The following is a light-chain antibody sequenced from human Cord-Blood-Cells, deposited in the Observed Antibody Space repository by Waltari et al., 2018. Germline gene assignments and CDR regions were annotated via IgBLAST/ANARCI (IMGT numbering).Light chain of an antibody. J-gene: IGKJ3*01. V-gene: IGKV3-20*01. CDR2: GAS. Sequence: EIVLTQSPGTLSLSPGERATLSCRASQSVSSSYLARYQQKPGQAPRLLIYGASSRATGIPDRFSVSGSGTDFTLTISRLEPEDFAVYYCQQYGSSPRAFGPGTKVDIK. CDR1: QSVSSSY. CDR3: QQYGSSPRA.